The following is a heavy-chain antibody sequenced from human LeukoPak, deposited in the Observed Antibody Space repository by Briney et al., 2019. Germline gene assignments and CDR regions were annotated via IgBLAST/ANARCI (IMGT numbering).Heavy chain of an antibody. CDR2: SSGSGGIT. CDR3: AKGGTETYHYYGMDV. J-gene: IGHJ6*02. CDR1: GFPFSRYA. V-gene: IGHV3-23*01. Sequence: GPLRLSCEASGFPFSRYAMIWVRQAPGKGLEWVSGSSGSGGITSYADSVKARFTISRDNSKNTLCLQMKSLRAEDTALYYCAKGGTETYHYYGMDVWGQGTTVTVSS. D-gene: IGHD1-26*01.